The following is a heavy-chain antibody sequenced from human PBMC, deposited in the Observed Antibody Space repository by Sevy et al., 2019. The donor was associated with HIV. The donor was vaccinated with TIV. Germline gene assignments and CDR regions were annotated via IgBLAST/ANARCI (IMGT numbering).Heavy chain of an antibody. CDR3: AGGYCSSTSCYMGLDY. Sequence: GESLKISCKVSRYSFTNYWIAWVRQMPGNDLEWMGIIFPGDSDSRYSPSFQGQVTISADKSSSTVFLQWSSLKASDTAIYYCAGGYCSSTSCYMGLDYWGQGTLVTVSS. V-gene: IGHV5-51*01. CDR1: RYSFTNYW. J-gene: IGHJ4*02. D-gene: IGHD2-2*02. CDR2: IFPGDSDS.